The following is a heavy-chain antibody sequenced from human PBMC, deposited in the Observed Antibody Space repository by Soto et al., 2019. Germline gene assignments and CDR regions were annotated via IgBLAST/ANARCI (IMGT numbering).Heavy chain of an antibody. CDR1: GYTFTGYY. J-gene: IGHJ6*02. CDR3: ARDGGFWSGYSTPYGMDV. D-gene: IGHD3-3*01. V-gene: IGHV1-2*02. CDR2: INPNSGGT. Sequence: ASVKVSCKASGYTFTGYYMHWVRQAPGQGLEWMGWINPNSGGTNYAQKFQGRVTMTRDTSISTVYMELSRLRSDDTAVYYCARDGGFWSGYSTPYGMDVWGQGTTVTVSS.